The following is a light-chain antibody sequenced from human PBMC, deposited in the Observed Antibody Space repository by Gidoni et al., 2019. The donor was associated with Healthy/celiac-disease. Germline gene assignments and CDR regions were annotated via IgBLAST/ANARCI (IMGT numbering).Light chain of an antibody. Sequence: EIVMTQSPATLSVSPGERATLSCRASQSVSSNLACYQQQPSQAPKLLIYCASTRATGIPARFSGSGSGTELSLTISSLQYEDFAVYYCQQYNNWPPLTFGGGTKVEIK. CDR2: CAS. CDR3: QQYNNWPPLT. V-gene: IGKV3-15*01. CDR1: QSVSSN. J-gene: IGKJ4*01.